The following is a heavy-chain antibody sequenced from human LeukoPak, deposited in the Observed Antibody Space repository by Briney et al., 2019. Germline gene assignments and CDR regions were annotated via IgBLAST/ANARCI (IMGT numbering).Heavy chain of an antibody. D-gene: IGHD3-10*01. J-gene: IGHJ4*02. CDR2: IYPGDSDT. Sequence: GESLKISCKGSGSGFTSYWIGWVRQMPGKGLEWMGIIYPGDSDTRYSPSFQGQVTISADKSISTAYLQWSSLKASDTAMYYRARPLWFGELLSPVDYWGQGTLVTVSS. CDR1: GSGFTSYW. CDR3: ARPLWFGELLSPVDY. V-gene: IGHV5-51*01.